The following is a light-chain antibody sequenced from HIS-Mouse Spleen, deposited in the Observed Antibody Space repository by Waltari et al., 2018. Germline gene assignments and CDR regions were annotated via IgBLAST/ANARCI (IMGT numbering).Light chain of an antibody. CDR2: AAS. V-gene: IGKV1-9*01. J-gene: IGKJ3*01. CDR3: QQLNSYPLFT. Sequence: IHFTQSTFFLSVSVGSTVPIACRASQGISSHLSWYQQKPGKAPKLLIYAASTLQSGVPSRFSGSGSGTEFTLTISSLQPEDFATVYCQQLNSYPLFTFGPGTKVDI. CDR1: QGISSH.